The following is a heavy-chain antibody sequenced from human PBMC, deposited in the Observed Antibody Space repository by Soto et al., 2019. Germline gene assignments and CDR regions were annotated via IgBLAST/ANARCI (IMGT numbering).Heavy chain of an antibody. Sequence: PSETLSLTCTVSGGAVSSGSYYWSWIRQPPGKGLEWIGYIYYSGSTNYNPSLKSRVTISVDTSKNQFSPKLSSVTAADTAVYYWARAGWEKATIGYFDYWGQGTLVTVSS. V-gene: IGHV4-61*01. CDR3: ARAGWEKATIGYFDY. J-gene: IGHJ4*02. CDR1: GGAVSSGSYY. CDR2: IYYSGST. D-gene: IGHD1-26*01.